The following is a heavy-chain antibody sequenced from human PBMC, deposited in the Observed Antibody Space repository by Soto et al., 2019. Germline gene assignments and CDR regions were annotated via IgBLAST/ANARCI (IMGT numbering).Heavy chain of an antibody. CDR2: IIPIFGTA. CDR1: GYTFTSYG. D-gene: IGHD2-2*01. J-gene: IGHJ6*02. Sequence: SVKVSCKASGYTFTSYGISWVRQAPGQGLEWMGGIIPIFGTANYAQKFQGRVTITADESTSTAYMELSSLRSEDTAVYYCARGPPAEGYCIRTSCLEEYYYYGMDVWGQGPTVTVSS. V-gene: IGHV1-69*13. CDR3: ARGPPAEGYCIRTSCLEEYYYYGMDV.